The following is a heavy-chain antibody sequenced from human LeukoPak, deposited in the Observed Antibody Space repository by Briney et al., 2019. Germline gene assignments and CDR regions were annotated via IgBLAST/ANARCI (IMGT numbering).Heavy chain of an antibody. Sequence: GGSLRLSCAASGFTFSSYAMSWVRQAPGKGLEWVSSISSSSSYIYYADSVKGRFTISRDNANNSLYLQMNSLRAEDTAVYYCARVTLTSANFDYWGQGTLVTVSS. CDR3: ARVTLTSANFDY. CDR2: ISSSSSYI. CDR1: GFTFSSYA. V-gene: IGHV3-21*04. J-gene: IGHJ4*02.